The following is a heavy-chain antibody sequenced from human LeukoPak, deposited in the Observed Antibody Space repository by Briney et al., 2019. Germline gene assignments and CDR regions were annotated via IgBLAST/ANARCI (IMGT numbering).Heavy chain of an antibody. J-gene: IGHJ4*02. CDR1: GFTFSSYW. Sequence: GGSLRLSCAASGFTFSSYWMSWVRQAPGKGLEWVANIKQDGSEKYYVDSVKGRFTISRDNAKNSLYLQMNSLRAEDTAMYYCARVFWSGWAFYFDYWGQGTPVTVSS. CDR2: IKQDGSEK. D-gene: IGHD3-3*01. CDR3: ARVFWSGWAFYFDY. V-gene: IGHV3-7*01.